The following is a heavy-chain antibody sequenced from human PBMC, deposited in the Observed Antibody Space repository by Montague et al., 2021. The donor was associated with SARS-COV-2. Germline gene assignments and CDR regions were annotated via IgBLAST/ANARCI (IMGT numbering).Heavy chain of an antibody. D-gene: IGHD1-26*01. CDR3: ARGMGASDSYFDS. CDR2: IYSSGST. V-gene: IGHV4-4*07. J-gene: IGHJ4*02. CDR1: GGSMSSYY. Sequence: SETLSLTCTVSGGSMSSYYWSWIRQPAGQGLEWIGRIYSSGSTNYNPSLKSRITMSVDTSTNQFSLKLTSVTAADTAVYYCARGMGASDSYFDSWGQGTLVTVSS.